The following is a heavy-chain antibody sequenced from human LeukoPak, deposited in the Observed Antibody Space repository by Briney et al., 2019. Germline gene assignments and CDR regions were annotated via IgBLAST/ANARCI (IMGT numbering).Heavy chain of an antibody. V-gene: IGHV3-73*01. D-gene: IGHD6-13*01. CDR3: TRHTTAAAGTAGDY. CDR1: GFSISATA. Sequence: PGGSLRLTCAASGFSISATAFHWVRQASGKGLEWVGRIRSKANSYATAYAASVKGRFTISRDDSKNTAYLEMNSLKSEDTAVYYCTRHTTAAAGTAGDYWGQGTLVTVSS. CDR2: IRSKANSYAT. J-gene: IGHJ4*02.